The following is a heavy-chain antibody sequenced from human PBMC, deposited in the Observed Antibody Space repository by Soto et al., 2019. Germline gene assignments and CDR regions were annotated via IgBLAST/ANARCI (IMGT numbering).Heavy chain of an antibody. D-gene: IGHD2-15*01. J-gene: IGHJ5*02. CDR3: ARSLPRWQHNWFDP. V-gene: IGHV4-34*01. CDR2: INDSGST. CDR1: GGSFSGSY. Sequence: SETLSLTCGVFGGSFSGSYWSWIRQPPGKGLEWIGEINDSGSTNYNPSLKSRVAISVDMSKNQFSLKLSSVTAADAAVYYCARSLPRWQHNWFDPWGPGTLVTVSS.